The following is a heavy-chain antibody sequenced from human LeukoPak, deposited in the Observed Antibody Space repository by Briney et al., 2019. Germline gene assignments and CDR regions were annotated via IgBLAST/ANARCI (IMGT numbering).Heavy chain of an antibody. J-gene: IGHJ4*02. D-gene: IGHD6-13*01. CDR1: GYTFTSYD. CDR3: ARGAAAGTSFDY. CDR2: MNPNSGNT. Sequence: ASVKVSCKASGYTFTSYDINWVRQATGQGLEWMGWMNPNSGNTGYAQKFQGRVTMTRNTSISTAYMELSSLRSEDTAVYYCARGAAAGTSFDYWGQGTLVTVSS. V-gene: IGHV1-8*02.